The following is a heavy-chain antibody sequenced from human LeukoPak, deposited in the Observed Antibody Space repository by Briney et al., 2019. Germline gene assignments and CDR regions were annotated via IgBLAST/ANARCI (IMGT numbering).Heavy chain of an antibody. J-gene: IGHJ4*02. CDR3: AKDHSKIQPFDY. Sequence: GGSLRLSCAASGFTFSSFSVHWVRQVPGKGLEWVALISYDGTNKYYADSVKGRFTISRDNSKNTLYLQMNSLRAEDTAVYYCAKDHSKIQPFDYWGQGTLVTVSS. D-gene: IGHD5-18*01. CDR2: ISYDGTNK. CDR1: GFTFSSFS. V-gene: IGHV3-30-3*01.